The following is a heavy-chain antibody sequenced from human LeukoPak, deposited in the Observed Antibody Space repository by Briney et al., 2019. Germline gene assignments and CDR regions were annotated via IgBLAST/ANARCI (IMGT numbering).Heavy chain of an antibody. Sequence: QPGGSLRLSCGASGFTFSSYWMHWVRQAPGKGLVWVSRINTDGSSTTYADSVKGRFTISRDNSKNTLYLQMNSLRAEDTAVYYCAKDRSDYYYYYMDVWGKGTTVTVSS. CDR1: GFTFSSYW. CDR2: INTDGSST. J-gene: IGHJ6*03. V-gene: IGHV3-74*01. CDR3: AKDRSDYYYYYMDV.